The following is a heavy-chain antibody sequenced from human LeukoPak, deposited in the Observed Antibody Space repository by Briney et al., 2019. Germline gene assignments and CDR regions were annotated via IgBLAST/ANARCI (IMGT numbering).Heavy chain of an antibody. CDR3: ARVPGAYCGGDCSYYFDY. CDR1: GGSISSSSYY. Sequence: SETLSLTCTVSGGSISSSSYYWGWIRQPPGKGLEWIGSIYYSGSTYYNPSLKSRVTISVDTSKSQFSLKLSSVTAADTAVYYCARVPGAYCGGDCSYYFDYWGQGTLVTVSS. D-gene: IGHD2-21*02. V-gene: IGHV4-39*07. CDR2: IYYSGST. J-gene: IGHJ4*02.